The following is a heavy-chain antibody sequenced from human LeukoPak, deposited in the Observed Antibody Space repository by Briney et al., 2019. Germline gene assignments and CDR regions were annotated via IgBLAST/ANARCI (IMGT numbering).Heavy chain of an antibody. CDR3: ARGRRSNYADWFDP. Sequence: ASVKVSCKASGYTFTGYYMHWVRQAPGQGLEWMGRINPNSGGTNYAQKFQGRVTMTRDTSISTAYMELSRLRSDDTAVYYCARGRRSNYADWFDPWGQGTLVTVSS. CDR2: INPNSGGT. J-gene: IGHJ5*02. D-gene: IGHD4-11*01. V-gene: IGHV1-2*06. CDR1: GYTFTGYY.